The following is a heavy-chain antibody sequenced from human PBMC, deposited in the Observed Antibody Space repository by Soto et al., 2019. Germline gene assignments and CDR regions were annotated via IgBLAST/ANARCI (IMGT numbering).Heavy chain of an antibody. V-gene: IGHV1-8*02. CDR2: MNAYSGNT. CDR3: ASSMVRGYYYYYYMDV. CDR1: GYTFTSYG. J-gene: IGHJ6*03. D-gene: IGHD3-10*01. Sequence: ASVKVSCKASGYTFTSYGISWVRQAPGQGLEWMGWMNAYSGNTSYAQKFQGRVTMTRNTSTSTAYMELSSLRSEDTAVYYCASSMVRGYYYYYYMDVWGKGTTVTVSS.